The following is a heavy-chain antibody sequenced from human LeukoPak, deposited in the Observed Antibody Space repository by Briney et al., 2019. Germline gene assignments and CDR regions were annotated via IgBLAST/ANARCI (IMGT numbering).Heavy chain of an antibody. V-gene: IGHV3-30*18. D-gene: IGHD4-17*01. Sequence: PGRSLRLSCAASGFTFSSYCMNWVRQAPGKGLEWVAVISYDGSNKYYADSVKGRFTISRDNSKNTLYLQMNSLRAEDTAVYYCAKSRRYGTGDYDYYYGMDVWGQGTTVTVSS. CDR1: GFTFSSYC. J-gene: IGHJ6*02. CDR2: ISYDGSNK. CDR3: AKSRRYGTGDYDYYYGMDV.